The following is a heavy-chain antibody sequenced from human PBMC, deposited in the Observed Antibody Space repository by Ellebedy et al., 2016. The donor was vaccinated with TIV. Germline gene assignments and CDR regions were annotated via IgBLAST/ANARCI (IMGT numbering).Heavy chain of an antibody. D-gene: IGHD5-24*01. CDR1: GFTFTAYW. Sequence: GGSLRLSCAASGFTFTAYWMTWVRQAPGKGPEWVANIKQGGSEKYYVDSVKGRFTISRDNSKNTLYLQMNSLRVEDTAVYYCARSEDGYNTYAFWGRGTLVTVSP. J-gene: IGHJ4*02. V-gene: IGHV3-7*01. CDR3: ARSEDGYNTYAF. CDR2: IKQGGSEK.